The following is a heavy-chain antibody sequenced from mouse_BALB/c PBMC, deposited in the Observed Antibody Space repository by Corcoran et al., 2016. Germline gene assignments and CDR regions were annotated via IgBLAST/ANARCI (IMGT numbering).Heavy chain of an antibody. J-gene: IGHJ2*01. CDR2: IYWDDDK. Sequence: QVTLKECGPGILQPSQTLSLTCSFSGFSLSTSVMGVSWIRQPSGKGLEWLAHIYWDDDKRYNPSLKSRLTNSKDTSRNQVLLKITSVDTADTATYYCARRTRDAYFDYWGQGTTLTVSS. CDR1: GFSLSTSVMG. V-gene: IGHV8-12*01. CDR3: ARRTRDAYFDY.